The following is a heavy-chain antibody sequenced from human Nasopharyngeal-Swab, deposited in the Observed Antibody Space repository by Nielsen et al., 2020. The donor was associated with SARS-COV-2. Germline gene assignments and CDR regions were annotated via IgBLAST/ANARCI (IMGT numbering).Heavy chain of an antibody. CDR2: VYHSGST. Sequence: VRQAPGKGLEWIVEVYHSGSTNYNPSLDSRLTISVDKSKNQFSLKLTSVTAADTAVYYCARGGWQLSSLPMDVWGQGTTVTVSS. CDR3: ARGGWQLSSLPMDV. D-gene: IGHD5-24*01. J-gene: IGHJ6*02. V-gene: IGHV4-4*02.